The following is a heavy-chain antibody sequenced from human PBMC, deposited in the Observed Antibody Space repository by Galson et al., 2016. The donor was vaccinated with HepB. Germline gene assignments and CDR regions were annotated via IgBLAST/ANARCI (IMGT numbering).Heavy chain of an antibody. CDR3: AKNDILAGYSAFDY. CDR1: GFAFSNYA. Sequence: SLRLSCAASGFAFSNYAMHWVRQAPGKGLEWVAVVSYDGRNKYYADSVKGRLTISRDNSKNTVYLQINRLRVEDTAVYYCAKNDILAGYSAFDYWGQGTLVTVSS. D-gene: IGHD3-9*01. J-gene: IGHJ4*02. V-gene: IGHV3-30*18. CDR2: VSYDGRNK.